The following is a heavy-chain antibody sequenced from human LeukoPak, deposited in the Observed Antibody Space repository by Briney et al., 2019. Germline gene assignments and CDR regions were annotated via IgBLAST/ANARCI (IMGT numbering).Heavy chain of an antibody. CDR3: ARDTHGDDIDY. Sequence: ASVKVSRKASGYTFTSYYMHWVRQAPGQGLEWMGIINPSGGSTSYAQRFQGRVTMTRDTSTSTVYMELSSLRSEDTAVYYCARDTHGDDIDYWGQGTLVTVSS. J-gene: IGHJ4*02. D-gene: IGHD4-17*01. CDR2: INPSGGST. V-gene: IGHV1-46*01. CDR1: GYTFTSYY.